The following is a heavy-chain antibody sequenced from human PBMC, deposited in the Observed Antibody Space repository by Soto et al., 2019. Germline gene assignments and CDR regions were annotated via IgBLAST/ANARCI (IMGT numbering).Heavy chain of an antibody. CDR3: ARRYAPRYSSGNNHFDL. CDR1: SGSIFSHGFY. V-gene: IGHV4-39*01. J-gene: IGHJ4*02. D-gene: IGHD6-19*01. CDR2: INHSGST. Sequence: QLQLQESGPGLVKPSETLSLTCNVSSGSIFSHGFYWGWIRQPPGKGLEWIGTINHSGSTYYNPSLKSRVTISMDTSKNQFSLLLRSVTAADTAVYYCARRYAPRYSSGNNHFDLWGQGTLVTVSS.